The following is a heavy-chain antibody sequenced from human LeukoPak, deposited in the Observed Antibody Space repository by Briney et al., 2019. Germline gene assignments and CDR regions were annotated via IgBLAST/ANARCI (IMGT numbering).Heavy chain of an antibody. D-gene: IGHD4-17*01. CDR2: ISGSGGST. J-gene: IGHJ4*02. Sequence: GGTLRLSCAASGFTFSSYGMSWVRQAPGKGLEWVSAISGSGGSTYYTDSVKGRFTISRDNSKNTLYLQMNSLRAEDTAVYYCARDDYGDYESDYWGQGTLVTVSS. CDR1: GFTFSSYG. CDR3: ARDDYGDYESDY. V-gene: IGHV3-23*01.